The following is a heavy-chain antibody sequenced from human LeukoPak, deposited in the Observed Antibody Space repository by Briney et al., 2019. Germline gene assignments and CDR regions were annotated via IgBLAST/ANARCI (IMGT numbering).Heavy chain of an antibody. D-gene: IGHD3-3*01. CDR3: ARAGQYYDFWSVKEIGTLDY. V-gene: IGHV3-7*01. CDR2: IKQDGSEK. Sequence: PGGSLRLSCAASGFTFSSYWMSWVRQAPGKGLEWVANIKQDGSEKYYVDSVKGRFTISRDNAKNSLYLQMNSLRAEDTAVYYCARAGQYYDFWSVKEIGTLDYWGQGTLVTVSS. J-gene: IGHJ4*02. CDR1: GFTFSSYW.